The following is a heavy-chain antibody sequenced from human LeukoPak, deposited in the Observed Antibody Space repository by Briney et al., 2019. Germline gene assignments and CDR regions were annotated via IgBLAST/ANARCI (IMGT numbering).Heavy chain of an antibody. V-gene: IGHV3-23*01. CDR3: AKALLNGIFDY. J-gene: IGHJ4*02. CDR1: GSTFSSYA. CDR2: ISGSGGST. Sequence: GGSLRVSCAASGSTFSSYAMSGVRQAPGKGLEWVSAISGSGGSTYYADSVKGRFTISRDNSKNTLYLQMNSLRAEDTAVYYCAKALLNGIFDYWGQGTLVAVSS.